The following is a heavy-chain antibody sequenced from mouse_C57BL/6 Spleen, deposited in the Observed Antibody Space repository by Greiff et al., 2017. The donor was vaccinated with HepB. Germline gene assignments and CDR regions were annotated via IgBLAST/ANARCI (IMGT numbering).Heavy chain of an antibody. CDR2: ISDGGSYT. Sequence: EVKVEESGGGLVKPGGSLKLSCAASGFTFSSYAMSWVRQTPEKRLEWVATISDGGSYTYYPDNVKGRFTISRDNAKNNLYLQMSHLKSEDTAMYYCARTTMVTTGFDYWGQGTTLTVSS. CDR3: ARTTMVTTGFDY. J-gene: IGHJ2*01. V-gene: IGHV5-4*03. D-gene: IGHD2-2*01. CDR1: GFTFSSYA.